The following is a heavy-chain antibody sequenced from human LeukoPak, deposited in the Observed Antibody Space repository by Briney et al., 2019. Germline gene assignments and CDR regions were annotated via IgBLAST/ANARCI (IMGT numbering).Heavy chain of an antibody. J-gene: IGHJ3*02. V-gene: IGHV3-21*01. CDR3: TRKVASGAGAFDI. Sequence: GGSLRLSCAASGFTFSSYSMNWVRQAPGKGLEWVSSISSSSTYIYYADSVKGRFTISRDNAKNSLYLQMNSLRAEDTAVYYCTRKVASGAGAFDIWGQGTMITVSS. CDR2: ISSSSTYI. D-gene: IGHD4/OR15-4a*01. CDR1: GFTFSSYS.